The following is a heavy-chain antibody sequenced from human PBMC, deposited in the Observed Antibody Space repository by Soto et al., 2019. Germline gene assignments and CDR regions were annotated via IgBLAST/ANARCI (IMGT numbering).Heavy chain of an antibody. CDR2: IIPIFGTA. Sequence: QVHLVQSGAEVKKPGSSVKVSCKASGGTFSSFVVSWVRQAPGQGLEWMGGIIPIFGTANYAQKFQGRVTITADESTSTAYMERSSLRSEDTAVDYCAKRAGSGYYYFDYWGQGTLVTVSS. CDR1: GGTFSSFV. J-gene: IGHJ4*02. CDR3: AKRAGSGYYYFDY. D-gene: IGHD3-22*01. V-gene: IGHV1-69*01.